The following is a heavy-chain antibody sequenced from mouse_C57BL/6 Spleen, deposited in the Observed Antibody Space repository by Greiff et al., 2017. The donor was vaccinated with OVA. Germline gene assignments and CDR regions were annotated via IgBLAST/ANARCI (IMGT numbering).Heavy chain of an antibody. CDR1: GFTFSSYA. J-gene: IGHJ2*01. D-gene: IGHD1-1*01. V-gene: IGHV5-4*01. Sequence: EVHLVESGGGLVKPGGSLKLSCAASGFTFSSYAMSWVRQTPEKRLEWVATISDGGSYTYYPDNVKGRFTISRDNAKNNLYLQMSHLKSEDTAMYYCARGGFITTVVDPFDYWGQGTTLTVSS. CDR2: ISDGGSYT. CDR3: ARGGFITTVVDPFDY.